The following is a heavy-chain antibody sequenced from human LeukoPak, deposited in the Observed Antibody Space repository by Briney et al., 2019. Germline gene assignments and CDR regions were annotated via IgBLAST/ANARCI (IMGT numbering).Heavy chain of an antibody. V-gene: IGHV3-21*01. Sequence: GGSLRLSCAASGFTFSSYAMSWVRQAPGKGLEWVSSISSSSSYIYYADSVKGRFTISRDNAKNSLYLQMNSLRAKDTAVYYSAPSPGVRGVINWFDPWGQGTLVTVSS. J-gene: IGHJ5*02. CDR1: GFTFSSYA. D-gene: IGHD3-10*01. CDR3: APSPGVRGVINWFDP. CDR2: ISSSSSYI.